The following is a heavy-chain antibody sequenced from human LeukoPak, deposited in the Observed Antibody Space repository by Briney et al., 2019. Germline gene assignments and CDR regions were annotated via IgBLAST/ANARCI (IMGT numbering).Heavy chain of an antibody. CDR1: GGSFSGYY. CDR3: AGSITMVRGVTHHRAPYYYGMDV. CDR2: INHSGST. D-gene: IGHD3-10*01. V-gene: IGHV4-34*01. Sequence: SETLSLTCAVYGGSFSGYYWSWIRQPPGKGLEWIGEINHSGSTNYNPSLKSRGTISVDTSKNQFSRKRSCVTAADKAGDYCAGSITMVRGVTHHRAPYYYGMDVWGQGTTVTVSS. J-gene: IGHJ6*02.